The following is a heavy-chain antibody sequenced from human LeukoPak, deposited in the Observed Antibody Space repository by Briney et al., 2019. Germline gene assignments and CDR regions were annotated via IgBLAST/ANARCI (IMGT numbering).Heavy chain of an antibody. J-gene: IGHJ5*02. V-gene: IGHV3-23*01. CDR1: GFTFNSYA. CDR2: ISGSGGNT. Sequence: PGGSLRLSCAASGFTFNSYAMSWVRQAPGKGLEWVSAISGSGGNTYYADSVKGRFTISRDNAKNSLYLQMNSLRAEDTAVYYCARDDCSSVSCYHNWFDPWGQGTLVTVSS. D-gene: IGHD2-2*01. CDR3: ARDDCSSVSCYHNWFDP.